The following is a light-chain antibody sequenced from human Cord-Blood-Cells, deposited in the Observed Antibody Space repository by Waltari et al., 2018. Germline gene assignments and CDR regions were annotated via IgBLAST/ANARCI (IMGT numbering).Light chain of an antibody. Sequence: DIQMTQSLSSLSASVGDRVTITCRASQSISSYLNLYQQKPWKAPKLLIYAGSNLKNGVPSRFSGSGSGTDFTFTINSLPTEDFATFDGQQSYSTPFPFGPGTKVDIK. CDR1: QSISSY. V-gene: IGKV1-39*01. CDR2: AGS. CDR3: QQSYSTPFP. J-gene: IGKJ3*01.